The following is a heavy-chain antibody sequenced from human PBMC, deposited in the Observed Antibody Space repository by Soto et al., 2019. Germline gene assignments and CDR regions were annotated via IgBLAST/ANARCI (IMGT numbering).Heavy chain of an antibody. J-gene: IGHJ3*02. D-gene: IGHD1-1*01. V-gene: IGHV5-51*01. CDR2: IYPGDSDT. CDR3: ARGWKVAGDAFDS. CDR1: GYNFAVYW. Sequence: PGESLKISCKGSGYNFAVYWIGWVRQMPGKGLEWMGMIYPGDSDTRYSPSFQGQVTIPVDKSISTAYLQWSSLKASDTAMYYCARGWKVAGDAFDSWGQGTMVTVSS.